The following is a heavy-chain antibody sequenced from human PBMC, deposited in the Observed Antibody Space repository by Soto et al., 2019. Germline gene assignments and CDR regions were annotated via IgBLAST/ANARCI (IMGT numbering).Heavy chain of an antibody. CDR1: GFTFSSYA. V-gene: IGHV3-64D*08. Sequence: PGGSLRLSCSASGFTFSSYAMHWVRQAPGKGLEYVSAISSNGGSTYYADSVKGRFTISRDNSKNTLYLQMSSLRAEDTAVYYCVKGDRIAAAGVDYWGQGTLVTVSS. D-gene: IGHD6-13*01. CDR3: VKGDRIAAAGVDY. CDR2: ISSNGGST. J-gene: IGHJ4*02.